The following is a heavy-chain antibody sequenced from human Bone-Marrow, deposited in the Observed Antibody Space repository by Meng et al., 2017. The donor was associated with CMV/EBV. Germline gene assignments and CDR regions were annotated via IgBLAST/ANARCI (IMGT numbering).Heavy chain of an antibody. V-gene: IGHV4-61*01. D-gene: IGHD2/OR15-2a*01. Sequence: GSLRLSCTVSGGSVSSGNYYWSWVRQSPGKGLECIGYVHYSGSTNYNPSLRSRATISVDTSKTQFSLKLRSVTAADTAVYYCAREGSNSSHDYWGQGTLVTVSS. CDR1: GGSVSSGNYY. CDR2: VHYSGST. CDR3: AREGSNSSHDY. J-gene: IGHJ4*02.